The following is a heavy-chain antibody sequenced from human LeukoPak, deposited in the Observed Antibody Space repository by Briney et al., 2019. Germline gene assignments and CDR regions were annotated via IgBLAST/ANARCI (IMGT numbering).Heavy chain of an antibody. CDR2: ISQSGGRST. CDR3: ARDLGCSTSSCRYNWFDP. J-gene: IGHJ5*02. CDR1: GFTFSNYA. Sequence: GGSLRLSCAASGFTFSNYAMTWVRQAPGEGLEWIAFISQSGGRSTDYADSVRGRFTISRDNSEVTLYLQMNSLRAEDTAVYHCARDLGCSTSSCRYNWFDPWGQGTLVTVSS. D-gene: IGHD2-2*01. V-gene: IGHV3-23*01.